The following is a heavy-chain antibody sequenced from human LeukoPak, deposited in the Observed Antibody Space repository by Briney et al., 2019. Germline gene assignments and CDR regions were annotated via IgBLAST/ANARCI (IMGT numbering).Heavy chain of an antibody. J-gene: IGHJ4*02. Sequence: ASETLSLTCSVSDDSITMYYWSWIRQPPGKGLEWIGYIYYSGSTNYNPSLKSRVTISVDTSKNQFSLKLSSVTAADTAHYYCARAEINDYNRYWGQGILVIVSS. CDR3: ARAEINDYNRY. V-gene: IGHV4-59*08. D-gene: IGHD4-11*01. CDR1: DDSITMYY. CDR2: IYYSGST.